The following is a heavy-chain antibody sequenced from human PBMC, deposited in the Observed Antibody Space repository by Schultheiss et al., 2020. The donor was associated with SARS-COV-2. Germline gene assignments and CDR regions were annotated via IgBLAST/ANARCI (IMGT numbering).Heavy chain of an antibody. V-gene: IGHV4-34*01. J-gene: IGHJ4*02. D-gene: IGHD5-18*01. CDR3: ARETSGYDY. Sequence: SETLSLTCAVYGGSFSGYYWNWIRQPPGKGLEWIGEINHSGSTNYNPSLKSRVTISVDTSKNQFSLKLSSVTAADTAVYYCARETSGYDYWGQGTLVTVSS. CDR1: GGSFSGYY. CDR2: INHSGST.